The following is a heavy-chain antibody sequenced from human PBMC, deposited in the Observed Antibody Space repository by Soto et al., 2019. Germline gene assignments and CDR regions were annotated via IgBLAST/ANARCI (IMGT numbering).Heavy chain of an antibody. D-gene: IGHD2-15*01. CDR1: GGTFSSYA. CDR2: IIPIFGTA. V-gene: IGHV1-69*13. Sequence: SVKVSCKASGGTFSSYAISWVRQAPGQGLEWMGGIIPIFGTANYAQKFQGRVTITADESTSTAYMELSSLRSEDTAVYYCARDAPPVCSGGSCYSSWNNWFDPWGQGTLVTVSS. J-gene: IGHJ5*02. CDR3: ARDAPPVCSGGSCYSSWNNWFDP.